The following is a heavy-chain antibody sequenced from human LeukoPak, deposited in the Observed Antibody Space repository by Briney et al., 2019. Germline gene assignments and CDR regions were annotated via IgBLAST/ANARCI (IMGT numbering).Heavy chain of an antibody. D-gene: IGHD5-12*01. CDR2: IDWDDDK. V-gene: IGHV2-70*11. CDR3: ARVRGYGDYLYYFDD. Sequence: ESGPTLVNPTQTLTLTCTFSGFSLSTSGMCVSWVRQPPGKALEWLARIDWDDDKYYSTSLKTRLTISKDTSKNQVVLTITNMDPVDTATYYCARVRGYGDYLYYFDDWGQGTLVTVSS. CDR1: GFSLSTSGMC. J-gene: IGHJ4*02.